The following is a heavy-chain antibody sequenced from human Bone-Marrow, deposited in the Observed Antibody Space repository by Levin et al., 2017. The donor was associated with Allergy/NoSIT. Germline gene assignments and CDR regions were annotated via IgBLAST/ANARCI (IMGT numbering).Heavy chain of an antibody. CDR2: IAYDGHNK. D-gene: IGHD2-21*01. Sequence: GGSLRLSCEASGFSFSNYAMHWVRQAPGKGLEWVVVIAYDGHNKYYADSVKGRFIISRDNSKNMLYLQMNSLRPDDTAVYHCAREMDEGSYSATYWGQGTLVTVSS. J-gene: IGHJ4*02. CDR3: AREMDEGSYSATY. V-gene: IGHV3-30*04. CDR1: GFSFSNYA.